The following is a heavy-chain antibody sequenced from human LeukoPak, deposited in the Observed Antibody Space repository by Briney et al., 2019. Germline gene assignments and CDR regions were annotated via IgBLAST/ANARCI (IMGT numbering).Heavy chain of an antibody. D-gene: IGHD1-26*01. CDR2: IYYSGST. CDR1: GGSISSSSYY. J-gene: IGHJ4*02. V-gene: IGHV4-39*07. Sequence: SETLSLTCTVSGGSISSSSYYWGWIRQPPGKGLEWIGSIYYSGSTYYNPSLKSRVTISVDTSKNQFSLKLSSVTAADTAVYYCARIVGVRAHFDYWGQGTLVTVSS. CDR3: ARIVGVRAHFDY.